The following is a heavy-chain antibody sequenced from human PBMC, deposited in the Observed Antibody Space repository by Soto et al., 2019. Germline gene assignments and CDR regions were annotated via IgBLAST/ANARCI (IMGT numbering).Heavy chain of an antibody. Sequence: WASVKVSCKASGGTFSSYAISWVRQAPGQGLEWMGGIIPIFGTANYAQKFQGRVTITADESTSTAYMELSSLRSEDTAVYYCARSRSGWYSDYWGQGTLVTVSS. J-gene: IGHJ4*02. V-gene: IGHV1-69*13. CDR3: ARSRSGWYSDY. D-gene: IGHD6-19*01. CDR1: GGTFSSYA. CDR2: IIPIFGTA.